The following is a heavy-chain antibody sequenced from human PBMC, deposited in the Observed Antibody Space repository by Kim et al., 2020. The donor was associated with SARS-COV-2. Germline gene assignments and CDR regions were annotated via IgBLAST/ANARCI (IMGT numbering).Heavy chain of an antibody. CDR3: AKGSGLAYGDYGDDYYYYYGMDF. CDR1: GFTFSSYG. J-gene: IGHJ6*02. CDR2: IWYDGSNK. Sequence: GGSLRLSCAASGFTFSSYGMHWVRQAPGKGLEWVAVIWYDGSNKYYADSVKGRFTISRDNSKNTLYLQMNSLRAEDTAVYYCAKGSGLAYGDYGDDYYYYYGMDFWGQGTTVTVSS. D-gene: IGHD4-17*01. V-gene: IGHV3-33*06.